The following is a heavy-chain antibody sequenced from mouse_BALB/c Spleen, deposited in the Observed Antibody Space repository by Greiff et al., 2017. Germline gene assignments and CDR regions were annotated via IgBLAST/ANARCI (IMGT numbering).Heavy chain of an antibody. CDR2: ISYSGST. J-gene: IGHJ3*01. Sequence: EVKLVESGPSLVKPSQTLSLTCSVTGDSITSGYWNWIRKFPGNKLEYMGYISYSGSTYYNPSLKSRISITRDTSKNQYYLQLNSVTTEDTATYYCARSSANWDLAWFAYWGQGTLVTVSA. CDR3: ARSSANWDLAWFAY. D-gene: IGHD4-1*01. V-gene: IGHV3-8*02. CDR1: GDSITSGY.